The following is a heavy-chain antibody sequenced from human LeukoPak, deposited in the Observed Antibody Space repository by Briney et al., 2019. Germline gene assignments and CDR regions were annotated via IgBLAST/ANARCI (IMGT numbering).Heavy chain of an antibody. D-gene: IGHD2-15*01. J-gene: IGHJ4*02. CDR2: IYYSGST. CDR3: ASSNERGIVVVAATPFDY. Sequence: SETLSLTCTVSGGSISSGDYYWSWIRQPPGKGLEWIGYIYYSGSTYYNPSLKSRVTISVDTSKNQFSLKLSSVTAADTAVYYCASSNERGIVVVAATPFDYWGQGTLVTVSS. CDR1: GGSISSGDYY. V-gene: IGHV4-30-4*01.